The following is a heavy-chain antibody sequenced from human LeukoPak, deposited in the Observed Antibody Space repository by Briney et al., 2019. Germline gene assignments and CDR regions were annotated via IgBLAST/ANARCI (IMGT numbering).Heavy chain of an antibody. CDR1: GGTFSSYA. CDR2: IIAIFGTT. Sequence: SVKVSCKTSGGTFSSYAITWVRQAPGQGLEWMGGIIAIFGTTNYAHKFQGRVTITADESTNTAYMELSSLRSEDTAVYYCARAPYSSGGSTNYYYYYYMDVWGKGTTVTVSS. J-gene: IGHJ6*03. CDR3: ARAPYSSGGSTNYYYYYYMDV. D-gene: IGHD6-19*01. V-gene: IGHV1-69*13.